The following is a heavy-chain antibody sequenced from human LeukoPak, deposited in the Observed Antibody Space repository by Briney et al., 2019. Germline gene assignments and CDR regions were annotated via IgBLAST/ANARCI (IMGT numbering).Heavy chain of an antibody. J-gene: IGHJ5*02. D-gene: IGHD1-26*01. CDR2: INPIFGTA. CDR3: ARELYSGSYEA. Sequence: APVKVSCKAFGGTFSRHAFSWGRQAPGPGPEWMGGINPIFGTANYAQKFQGRVTITADKSTSTAYMELSSLRSEDTAVYYCARELYSGSYEAWGQGTLVTVSS. CDR1: GGTFSRHA. V-gene: IGHV1-69*06.